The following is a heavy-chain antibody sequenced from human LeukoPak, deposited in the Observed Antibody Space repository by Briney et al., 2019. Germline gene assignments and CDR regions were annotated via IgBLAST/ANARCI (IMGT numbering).Heavy chain of an antibody. J-gene: IGHJ4*02. D-gene: IGHD3-10*01. CDR3: ARGPGKASFDY. CDR2: ISSSGSTI. Sequence: GGSLRLSCAASGFTFSSYEMNWVRQAPGKGLEWVSYISSSGSTIYYADSVKGRFTISRDSAKNSLYLQMNSLRAEDTAVYYCARGPGKASFDYWGQGTLVTVSS. V-gene: IGHV3-48*03. CDR1: GFTFSSYE.